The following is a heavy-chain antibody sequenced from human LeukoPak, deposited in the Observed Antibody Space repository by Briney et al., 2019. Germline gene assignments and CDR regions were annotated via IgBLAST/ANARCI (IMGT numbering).Heavy chain of an antibody. J-gene: IGHJ4*02. CDR2: IYYSGST. D-gene: IGHD3-22*01. CDR1: GGSISSSSYY. V-gene: IGHV4-39*01. Sequence: KPSETLSLTCTVSGGSISSSSYYWGWIRQPPGKGLEWIGSIYYSGSTYYNPSLKSRVTISVDTSKNQFSLKLSSVTAADTAVYYCARQDIRGLVRVSGYYYGGFDYWGQGTLVTVSS. CDR3: ARQDIRGLVRVSGYYYGGFDY.